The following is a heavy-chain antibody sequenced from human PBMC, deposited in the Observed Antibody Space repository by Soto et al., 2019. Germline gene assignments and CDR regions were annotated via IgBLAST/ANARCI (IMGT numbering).Heavy chain of an antibody. V-gene: IGHV1-69*08. CDR2: IIPILGIA. D-gene: IGHD5-18*01. J-gene: IGHJ4*02. Sequence: QVQLVQSGAEVKKPGSSVKVSCKASGGTFSSYTISWVRQAPGQGLEWMGRIIPILGIANYAQKFQGRVTITADKSTSTAYMELSSLRSEDTDVYYCARDGGRGYSYGYLVYWGQGTLVTVSS. CDR3: ARDGGRGYSYGYLVY. CDR1: GGTFSSYT.